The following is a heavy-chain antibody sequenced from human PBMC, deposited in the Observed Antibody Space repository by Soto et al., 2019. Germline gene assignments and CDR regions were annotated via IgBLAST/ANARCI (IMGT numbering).Heavy chain of an antibody. V-gene: IGHV1-69*12. Sequence: QVQLVQSGAEVKKPGSSVKVSCKASGGTFSSYAISWVRQAPGQGLEWMGGIIPIFGTANYAQKFQGRVTITADESTSTAYMELSSLRSEDTTVYYCARVGEGYNPPGAGAADYYYGMDVWGQGTTVTVSS. CDR3: ARVGEGYNPPGAGAADYYYGMDV. J-gene: IGHJ6*02. CDR1: GGTFSSYA. D-gene: IGHD1-1*01. CDR2: IIPIFGTA.